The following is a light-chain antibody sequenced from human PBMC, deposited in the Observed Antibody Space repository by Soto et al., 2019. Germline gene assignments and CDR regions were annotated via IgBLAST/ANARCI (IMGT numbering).Light chain of an antibody. Sequence: EIVLTQSPGTLSLSPGERATLSCRASQSVSSSYLAWYQQKPGQAPKLRIYGASSRATGIPDRFSGSGSGTDFTLTISRLEPQEFAVYYCPQYGSSTRTFGQWTKVEIK. V-gene: IGKV3-20*01. J-gene: IGKJ1*01. CDR1: QSVSSSY. CDR3: PQYGSSTRT. CDR2: GAS.